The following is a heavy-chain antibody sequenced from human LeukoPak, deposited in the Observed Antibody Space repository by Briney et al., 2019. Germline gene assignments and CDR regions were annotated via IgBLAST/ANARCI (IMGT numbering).Heavy chain of an antibody. CDR2: IYYSGST. Sequence: SETLSLTCTVSGGSISSGDYYWSWIRQPPGKGLEWIGYIYYSGSTYYNPSLKSRVTISVDTSKNQFSLKLSSVTAADTAVYYCARTPSRCSSTSCIHGVKAPRRNGMDVWGQGTTVTVSS. D-gene: IGHD2-2*01. J-gene: IGHJ6*02. CDR1: GGSISSGDYY. V-gene: IGHV4-30-4*01. CDR3: ARTPSRCSSTSCIHGVKAPRRNGMDV.